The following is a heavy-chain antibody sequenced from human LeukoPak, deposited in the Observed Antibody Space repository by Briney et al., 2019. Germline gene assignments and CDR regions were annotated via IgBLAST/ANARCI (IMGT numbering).Heavy chain of an antibody. CDR3: ARDYYDSSGYYRHDY. Sequence: SVKVSCKASGGTFSSYAISWVRQAPGQGLEWMGRIIPILGIANYAQKLQGRVTITADKSTSTAYMELSSLRSEDTAVYYCARDYYDSSGYYRHDYWGQGTLVTVSS. D-gene: IGHD3-22*01. J-gene: IGHJ4*02. CDR1: GGTFSSYA. V-gene: IGHV1-69*04. CDR2: IIPILGIA.